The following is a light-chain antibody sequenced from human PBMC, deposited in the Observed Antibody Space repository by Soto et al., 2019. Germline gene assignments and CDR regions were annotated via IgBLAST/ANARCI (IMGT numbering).Light chain of an antibody. Sequence: DIQMTQSPSSVSASVGDRVTITCRASQSISNSLAWYQQRPGRAPNLLIFAATTLQSGVPSRFSGGGSGTDFTLTISSLQPEDFASYYCQQANSFPLSFGGGTKVEIK. CDR1: QSISNS. CDR2: AAT. CDR3: QQANSFPLS. J-gene: IGKJ4*01. V-gene: IGKV1D-12*01.